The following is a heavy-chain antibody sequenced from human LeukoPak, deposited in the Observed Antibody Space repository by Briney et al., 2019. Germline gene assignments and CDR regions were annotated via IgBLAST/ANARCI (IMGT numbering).Heavy chain of an antibody. CDR2: IKQDGSEI. CDR3: ARDLITMTHYYYYGMDV. V-gene: IGHV3-7*01. Sequence: PGGSLRLSCGVSGFTFSNYWMYWVRQAPGKGLEWVANIKQDGSEIFYLDSVKGRFTISRDNTKNSLYLQMNSLRAEDTAVYYCARDLITMTHYYYYGMDVWGQGTTVTVSS. CDR1: GFTFSNYW. D-gene: IGHD3-22*01. J-gene: IGHJ6*02.